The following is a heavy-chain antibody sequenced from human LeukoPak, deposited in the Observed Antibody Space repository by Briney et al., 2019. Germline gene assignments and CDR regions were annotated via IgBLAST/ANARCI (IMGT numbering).Heavy chain of an antibody. CDR3: ARELTYYYDSSGYRPSLYYYYYGMDV. D-gene: IGHD3-22*01. CDR1: GFTFSSYA. CDR2: ISYDGSNK. Sequence: GRSLRLSCAASGFTFSSYAMHWVRQAPGKGLEWVAVISYDGSNKYYADSVKGRFTISRDNSKNTLYLQMNSLRAEDTAVYYCARELTYYYDSSGYRPSLYYYYYGMDVWGQGTTVTVSS. V-gene: IGHV3-30*04. J-gene: IGHJ6*02.